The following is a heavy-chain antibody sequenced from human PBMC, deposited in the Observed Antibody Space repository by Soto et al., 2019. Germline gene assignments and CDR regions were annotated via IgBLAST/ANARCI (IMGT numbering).Heavy chain of an antibody. CDR3: ARGDRSGWYFDY. V-gene: IGHV4-39*02. CDR2: IFYSGGT. Sequence: PSVTLSLTCTVSGGSILDSTYYWAWIRQSPGKGLEWIGTIFYSGGTFYTPSLKSRVTMSVDTSNNQFSLKLSSVTAADTAVYYCARGDRSGWYFDYWGRGTLVTVSS. CDR1: GGSILDSTYY. J-gene: IGHJ4*02. D-gene: IGHD6-19*01.